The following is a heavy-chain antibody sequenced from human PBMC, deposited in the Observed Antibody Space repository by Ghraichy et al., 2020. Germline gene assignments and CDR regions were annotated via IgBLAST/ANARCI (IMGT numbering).Heavy chain of an antibody. CDR1: GDSLSTFY. Sequence: ETLSLTCTVSGDSLSTFYWSWIRQPPGKGLEWIGYVYHSGTTSYNPSLKSRATMSVDTSKNQFSLRLRSVTAADTVVYYCARCSSWYYYFDLWGQGTPVTVSS. CDR2: VYHSGTT. V-gene: IGHV4-59*01. D-gene: IGHD6-13*01. J-gene: IGHJ4*02. CDR3: ARCSSWYYYFDL.